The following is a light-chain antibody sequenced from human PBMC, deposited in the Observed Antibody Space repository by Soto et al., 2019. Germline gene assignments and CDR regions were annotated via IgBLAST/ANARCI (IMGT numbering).Light chain of an antibody. Sequence: QSALTQPPSASGTPGQRVTISCSGSSSNIGSNYVSWYQQLPRTAPKVLIYRNDQRPSGVPDRFSGSKSGTSASLAISGLRSEDEADYFCAAWDDSLSGRVFGGGTQLTVL. CDR2: RND. V-gene: IGLV1-47*01. CDR3: AAWDDSLSGRV. CDR1: SSNIGSNY. J-gene: IGLJ3*02.